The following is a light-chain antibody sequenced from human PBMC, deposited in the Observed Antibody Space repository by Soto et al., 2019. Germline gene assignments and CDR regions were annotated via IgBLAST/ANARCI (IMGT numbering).Light chain of an antibody. Sequence: QSALTQPASVSGSPGQSITISCTGTNSDIADYDYVSWYQLHPGKAPKLMIYEVSNRPSGVSNRFSGSKSGNTASLTISGLQPEDEAEYYCCSYTSNSYVFGTGTKLTVL. CDR1: NSDIADYDY. V-gene: IGLV2-14*01. J-gene: IGLJ1*01. CDR3: CSYTSNSYV. CDR2: EVS.